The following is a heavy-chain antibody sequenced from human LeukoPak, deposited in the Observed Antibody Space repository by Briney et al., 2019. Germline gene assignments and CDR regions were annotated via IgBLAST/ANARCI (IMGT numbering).Heavy chain of an antibody. V-gene: IGHV3-30-3*01. CDR3: ARARRYRSSWYHDY. Sequence: GGSLRLSCAASGFTFSSYTMHWVRQTPDKGLEWVALMSYDGNTEYYADSVKGRFTISRDNANNSLYLQMNSLRDEDTAVYYCARARRYRSSWYHDYWGQGSLVTVSS. D-gene: IGHD6-13*01. CDR1: GFTFSSYT. CDR2: MSYDGNTE. J-gene: IGHJ4*02.